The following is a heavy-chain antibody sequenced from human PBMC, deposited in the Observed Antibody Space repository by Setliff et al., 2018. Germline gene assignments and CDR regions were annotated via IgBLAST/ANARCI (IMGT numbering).Heavy chain of an antibody. CDR3: ARINFYVSSGYYYAPDY. CDR1: GYILSSYG. Sequence: ASVKVSCKGSGYILSSYGITWVRQAPGQGLEWMGWIGAYTGKSNYAHKFQGRMTLTTDTSTSTAYMELRSLRSDDTAVYYCARINFYVSSGYYYAPDYWGQGTLVTV. V-gene: IGHV1-18*01. J-gene: IGHJ4*02. CDR2: IGAYTGKS. D-gene: IGHD3-22*01.